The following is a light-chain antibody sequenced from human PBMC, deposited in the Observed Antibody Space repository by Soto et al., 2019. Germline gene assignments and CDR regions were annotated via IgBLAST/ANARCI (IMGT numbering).Light chain of an antibody. CDR3: QQYGTSPRT. J-gene: IGKJ1*01. Sequence: ESVLTQSPGTLSLSPGERATLSCRASQSVSSSCLAWYQQKPGQAPRLLIYGAASRATGIPDRFSGSGSGTDFTLTISRLEPEDFAVYYCQQYGTSPRTFGQGTKVDIK. CDR1: QSVSSSC. V-gene: IGKV3-20*01. CDR2: GAA.